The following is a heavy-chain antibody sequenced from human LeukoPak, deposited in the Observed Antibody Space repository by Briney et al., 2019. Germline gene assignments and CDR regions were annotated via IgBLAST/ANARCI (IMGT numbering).Heavy chain of an antibody. V-gene: IGHV3-21*01. D-gene: IGHD5-12*01. J-gene: IGHJ6*02. CDR1: GFTFSSYS. CDR3: ASRGSGYDSYYYGMDV. CDR2: ISSSSSYI. Sequence: GGSLRLSCAAPGFTFSSYSMNWVRQAPGKGLEWVSSISSSSSYIYYADSVKGRFTISRDNAKNSLYLQMNSLRAEDTAVYYCASRGSGYDSYYYGMDVWGQGTTVTVSS.